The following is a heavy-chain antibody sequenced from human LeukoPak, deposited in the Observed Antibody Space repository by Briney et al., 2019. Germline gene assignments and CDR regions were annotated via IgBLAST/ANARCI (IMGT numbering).Heavy chain of an antibody. CDR1: RFTFSTYW. V-gene: IGHV3-74*01. J-gene: IGHJ4*02. Sequence: GGSLRLSCAASRFTFSTYWMHWVRQAPGKGRVWVSRINSDGSSTGYADSVKGRFTISRDNAKNTLYLQMNSLRAEDTAVYYCAKDQEWELRSYYSFDYWGQGTLVTVSS. CDR2: INSDGSST. CDR3: AKDQEWELRSYYSFDY. D-gene: IGHD1-26*01.